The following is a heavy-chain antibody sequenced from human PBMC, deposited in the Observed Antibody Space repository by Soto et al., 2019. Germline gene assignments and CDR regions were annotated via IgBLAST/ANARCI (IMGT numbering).Heavy chain of an antibody. CDR2: IYWDDDK. J-gene: IGHJ4*02. Sequence: QITLKESGPTLVKPTQTLTLTCTFSGFSLSTSGVGVGWIRQPPGKALEWLALIYWDDDKRYSSLKSRLTIXKXXSQNEVVLTMTNMAPGDTATYYCARDSSGWYGFDYWGPGILVTVSS. V-gene: IGHV2-5*02. D-gene: IGHD6-19*01. CDR3: ARDSSGWYGFDY. CDR1: GFSLSTSGVG.